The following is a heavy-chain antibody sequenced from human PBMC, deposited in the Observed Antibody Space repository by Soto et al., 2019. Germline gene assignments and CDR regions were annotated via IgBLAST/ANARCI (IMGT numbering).Heavy chain of an antibody. Sequence: QLQLQESGSGLVKPSQTLSLTCAVSGGSISSGGYSWSWIRQPPGKGLEWIGYIYHSGSTYYNPSLKGRVTISVDRSKNQFSLKLSSVTAADTAVYYCARDLMRGGGNYDAFDIWGQGTMVTVSS. CDR3: ARDLMRGGGNYDAFDI. D-gene: IGHD2-15*01. CDR1: GGSISSGGYS. V-gene: IGHV4-30-2*01. J-gene: IGHJ3*02. CDR2: IYHSGST.